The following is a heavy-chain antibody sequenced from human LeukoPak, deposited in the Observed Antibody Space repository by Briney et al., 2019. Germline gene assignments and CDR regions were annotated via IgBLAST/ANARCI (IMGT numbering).Heavy chain of an antibody. CDR3: ARDLPESSGYFYGFPWGAFDF. V-gene: IGHV3-30*04. CDR1: GFTFSSYA. Sequence: GRSPRLSCAASGFTFSSYAMHWVRQAPGKGLEWVAVISYNAVNTQYADSLKGRFTISRDNSKDTLYLHMNNLRPEDTALYYCARDLPESSGYFYGFPWGAFDFWGQGTMVTVSS. J-gene: IGHJ3*01. CDR2: ISYNAVNT. D-gene: IGHD3-22*01.